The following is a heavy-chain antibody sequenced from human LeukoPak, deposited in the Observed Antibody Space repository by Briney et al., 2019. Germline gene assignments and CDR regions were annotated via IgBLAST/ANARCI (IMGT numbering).Heavy chain of an antibody. Sequence: VGCLRLSCAASGLTFSSYWMRWVRHAPGEGLGWVSRINSDGSSTSYADSVKGRFTISRDNAKNTPYLQMNSLRAEDTAVYYCARDQRFLEWLSWGQGTLVTVSS. CDR2: INSDGSST. D-gene: IGHD3-3*01. CDR3: ARDQRFLEWLS. V-gene: IGHV3-74*01. J-gene: IGHJ5*02. CDR1: GLTFSSYW.